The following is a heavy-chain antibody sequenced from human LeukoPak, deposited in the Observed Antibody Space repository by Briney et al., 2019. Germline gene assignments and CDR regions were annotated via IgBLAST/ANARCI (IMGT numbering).Heavy chain of an antibody. Sequence: PSETLSLTCTVSGGSISSCYWSWIRQPPGKGLEWIGYIFYSGSTKYNPSLKSRVTISVDTSKNQFSLKLNSVTAADTAVYYCARDRGEALDYWGQGTLVTVSS. CDR2: IFYSGST. CDR1: GGSISSCY. D-gene: IGHD3-16*01. CDR3: ARDRGEALDY. J-gene: IGHJ4*02. V-gene: IGHV4-59*01.